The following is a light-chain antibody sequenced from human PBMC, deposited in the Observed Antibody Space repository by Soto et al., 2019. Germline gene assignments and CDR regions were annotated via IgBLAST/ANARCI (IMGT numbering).Light chain of an antibody. CDR1: QSSSGY. CDR2: AAS. V-gene: IGKV1-39*01. Sequence: DIQMTQSPPSLSASVGDRVTITCRASQSSSGYLNWYQQKPGKAPKVLSYAASRLQTGVPSRFSGSGSGTDFTLTISSLQPEDCATYLCQTDYIFQGPFGRGTKLEIK. CDR3: QTDYIFQGP. J-gene: IGKJ2*01.